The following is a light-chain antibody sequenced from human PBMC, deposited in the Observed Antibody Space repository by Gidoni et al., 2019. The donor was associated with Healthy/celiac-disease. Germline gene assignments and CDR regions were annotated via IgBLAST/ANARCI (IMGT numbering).Light chain of an antibody. Sequence: IQITQSPSSLSASVGDRVTITCQASQDISNYLNWYQQNPGKAPKLLIYDASNMETGVPSRFSGSGSGTDFTFTISSMQPEDIATYYYQQYDNSPPLTFGGGTKVEIK. V-gene: IGKV1-33*01. CDR3: QQYDNSPPLT. CDR1: QDISNY. J-gene: IGKJ4*01. CDR2: DAS.